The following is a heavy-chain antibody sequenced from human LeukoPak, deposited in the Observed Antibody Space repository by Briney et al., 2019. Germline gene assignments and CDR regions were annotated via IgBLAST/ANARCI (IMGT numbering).Heavy chain of an antibody. V-gene: IGHV3-30*02. D-gene: IGHD6-19*01. Sequence: GGSLRLSCAASGFTFSSYGMHWVRQAPGKGLEWVAFIRYDGSNKYYADSVKGRFTIPRDNSKNTLYLQMNSLRAEDTAVYYCAKDMDRIAVAGFDYWGQGTLATVSS. CDR3: AKDMDRIAVAGFDY. J-gene: IGHJ4*02. CDR1: GFTFSSYG. CDR2: IRYDGSNK.